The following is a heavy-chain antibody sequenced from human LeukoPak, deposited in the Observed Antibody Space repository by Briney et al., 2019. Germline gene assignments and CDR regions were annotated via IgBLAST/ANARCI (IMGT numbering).Heavy chain of an antibody. Sequence: EASVKVSCKASGYIFSGYYLHWVRQAPGQGLEWMGWINPGSGDTIYAQKLQGRVTMTTDTSTSTAYMELRSLRSDDTAVYYCARGPRPYYYGSGSYLALDPWGQGTLVTVSS. CDR2: INPGSGDT. J-gene: IGHJ5*02. V-gene: IGHV1-2*02. CDR3: ARGPRPYYYGSGSYLALDP. D-gene: IGHD3-10*01. CDR1: GYIFSGYY.